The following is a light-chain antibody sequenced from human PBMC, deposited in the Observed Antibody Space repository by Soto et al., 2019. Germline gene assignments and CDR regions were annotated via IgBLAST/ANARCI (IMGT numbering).Light chain of an antibody. J-gene: IGKJ1*01. CDR1: QSGSSN. Sequence: EIVMTQSPATLSVSPGERATLSCRASQSGSSNLAWYQQKRGQAPRLLIYGASTRATGIPARFSGSGSGTEFTLTISSLQSADFAVYYCQQYNNWPRTFGQGTKVEIK. V-gene: IGKV3-15*01. CDR3: QQYNNWPRT. CDR2: GAS.